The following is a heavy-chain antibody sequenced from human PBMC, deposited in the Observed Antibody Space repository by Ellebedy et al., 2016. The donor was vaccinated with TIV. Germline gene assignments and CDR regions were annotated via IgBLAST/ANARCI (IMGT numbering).Heavy chain of an antibody. CDR2: VYYSGKT. J-gene: IGHJ2*01. V-gene: IGHV4-59*01. CDR1: GASINSY. Sequence: MPSETLSLTCTVSGASINSYWNWIRQPPGRGLEYTGYVYYSGKTNYSPSLKDRVTISLDTSKSQFSLNLNSVTAADTAVYYCARKSLSNWSFDLWGRGTLVTVSS. CDR3: ARKSLSNWSFDL.